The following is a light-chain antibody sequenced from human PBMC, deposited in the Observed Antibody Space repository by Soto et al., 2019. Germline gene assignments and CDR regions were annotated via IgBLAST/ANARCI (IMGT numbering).Light chain of an antibody. J-gene: IGKJ5*01. CDR1: QSAGNF. CDR3: QQHNQWPIT. Sequence: EIVITQSPATLSVSPGQTASLSCRASQSAGNFLAWYQQKPGQAPRLLIYYISTRATGIPARFSGSGSGTEFTLTINSLQSEDSAVYYCQQHNQWPITFGQGTDWRL. CDR2: YIS. V-gene: IGKV3D-15*01.